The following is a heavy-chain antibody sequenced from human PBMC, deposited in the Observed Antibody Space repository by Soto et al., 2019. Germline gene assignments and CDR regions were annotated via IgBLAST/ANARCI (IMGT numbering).Heavy chain of an antibody. V-gene: IGHV1-2*04. D-gene: IGHD3-9*01. CDR3: ASQMEYYNILTGPNLFDI. CDR1: GNTFTGSY. Sequence: ASVKVSCKDSGNTFTGSYMHWVRQAPGQGLEWMGWINPNSGGTNYAQKFQGWVTMTRDTSISTAYMELSRLRSDDTAVYYCASQMEYYNILTGPNLFDIWGQGTMVTVSS. CDR2: INPNSGGT. J-gene: IGHJ3*02.